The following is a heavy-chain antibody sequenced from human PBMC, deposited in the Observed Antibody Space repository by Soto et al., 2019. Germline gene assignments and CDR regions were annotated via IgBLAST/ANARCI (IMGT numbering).Heavy chain of an antibody. CDR2: INPNSGGT. CDR3: ARDYIRIRQSYYYGMDV. J-gene: IGHJ6*02. D-gene: IGHD5-18*01. CDR1: GYTFTGYY. Sequence: GASVKVSCKASGYTFTGYYMHWVRQAPGQGLEWMGWINPNSGGTNYAQKFQGWVTMTRDTSISTAYMELSRLRSDDTAVYYCARDYIRIRQSYYYGMDVWGQGTTGTVS. V-gene: IGHV1-2*04.